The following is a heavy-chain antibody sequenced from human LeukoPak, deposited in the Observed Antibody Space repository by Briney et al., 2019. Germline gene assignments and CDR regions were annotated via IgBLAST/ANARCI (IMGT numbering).Heavy chain of an antibody. CDR2: IYYSGST. CDR3: ARGSSADYYYYYMDV. J-gene: IGHJ6*03. Sequence: SETLSLTCTVSGGSISSYYWSWIRQPPGKGLEWIGSIYYSGSTYYNPSLKSRVTISVDTSKNQFSLKLSSVTAADTAVYYCARGSSADYYYYYMDVWGKGTTVTVSS. V-gene: IGHV4-39*07. CDR1: GGSISSYY.